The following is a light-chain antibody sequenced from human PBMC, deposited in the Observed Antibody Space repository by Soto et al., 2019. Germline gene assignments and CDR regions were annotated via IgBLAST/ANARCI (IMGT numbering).Light chain of an antibody. Sequence: QSALTQPASVSGSPGQSITISCTGTSSDVGSYNLVSWYQQHPGKAPKLMIYEVSKRPSGVSNRFSGSKSGNTASLTISGRQAEDEADYYCCSYAGSDVVFGGGTKVTVL. J-gene: IGLJ2*01. CDR1: SSDVGSYNL. V-gene: IGLV2-23*02. CDR2: EVS. CDR3: CSYAGSDVV.